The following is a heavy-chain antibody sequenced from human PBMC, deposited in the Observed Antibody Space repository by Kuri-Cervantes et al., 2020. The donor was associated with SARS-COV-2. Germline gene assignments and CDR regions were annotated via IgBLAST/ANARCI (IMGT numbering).Heavy chain of an antibody. J-gene: IGHJ4*02. CDR3: EGRIVEASSDY. V-gene: IGHV3-66*01. CDR2: IYSGGST. D-gene: IGHD1-26*01. CDR1: GFTVSRNY. Sequence: GGSLRLSCAASGFTVSRNYMKWVRQAPGKGLEWVSVIYSGGSTYYADSVKGRFTISRDNSKNTVYLQMNSLRAEDTAVYYCEGRIVEASSDYWGQGTLVTVSS.